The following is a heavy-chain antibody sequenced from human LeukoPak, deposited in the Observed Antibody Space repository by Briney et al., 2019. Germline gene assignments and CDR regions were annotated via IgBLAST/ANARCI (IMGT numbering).Heavy chain of an antibody. Sequence: GASVKVSCKASGYIFTSYDINWVRQATGQGLEWMGWMNPNSGNTGYAQKFQGRVTMTRSTSISTAYMELSSLRSEDTAVYYCARVVDWFTSNWFDPWGQGTLVTVSS. CDR2: MNPNSGNT. J-gene: IGHJ5*02. V-gene: IGHV1-8*01. D-gene: IGHD3-9*01. CDR3: ARVVDWFTSNWFDP. CDR1: GYIFTSYD.